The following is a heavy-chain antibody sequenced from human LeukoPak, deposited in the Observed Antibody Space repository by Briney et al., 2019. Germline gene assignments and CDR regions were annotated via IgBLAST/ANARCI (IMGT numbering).Heavy chain of an antibody. CDR3: VRDKVGFDY. CDR1: GFSISDYY. Sequence: GGSLRLSCAASGFSISDYYMSWIRQVPGKGLEWVANIKQDGSEKYYVDSVKGRFTISRDNAKNSLYLQMNSLGAEDTAVYYCVRDKVGFDYWGQGTLVTVSS. V-gene: IGHV3-7*03. J-gene: IGHJ4*02. CDR2: IKQDGSEK.